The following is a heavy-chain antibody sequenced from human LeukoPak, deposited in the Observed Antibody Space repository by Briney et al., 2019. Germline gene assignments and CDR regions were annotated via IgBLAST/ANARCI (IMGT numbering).Heavy chain of an antibody. V-gene: IGHV3-23*01. CDR2: ISGSGGST. CDR3: AKSVPIAAAGNWYFDL. J-gene: IGHJ2*01. D-gene: IGHD6-13*01. Sequence: PGGSLRLSCAASGFTFSSYAMSWVRQAPGKGLEWVSAISGSGGSTYYADPVKGRFTISRDNSKNTLYLQMNSLRAEDTAVYYCAKSVPIAAAGNWYFDLWGRGTLVTVSS. CDR1: GFTFSSYA.